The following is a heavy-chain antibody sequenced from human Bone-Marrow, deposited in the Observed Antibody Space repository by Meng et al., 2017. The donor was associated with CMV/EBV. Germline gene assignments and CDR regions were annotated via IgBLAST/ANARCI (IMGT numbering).Heavy chain of an antibody. D-gene: IGHD3-10*01. CDR2: IYYSGST. CDR1: GGPISSSSYY. V-gene: IGHV4-39*07. CDR3: ARATGDYYGSGIDY. J-gene: IGHJ4*02. Sequence: SETLSLTCTVSGGPISSSSYYWGWIRQPPGKGLEWIGSIYYSGSTYYNPSLKSRVTISVDTSKNQFSLKLSSVTAADTAVYYCARATGDYYGSGIDYWGQGTLVTVSS.